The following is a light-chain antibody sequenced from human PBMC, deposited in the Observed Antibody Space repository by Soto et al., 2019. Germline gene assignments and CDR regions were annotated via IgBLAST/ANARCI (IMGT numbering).Light chain of an antibody. Sequence: EIVLTQSPGTLSLSPGERATLSCRASQSVSSSYLAWYQQKPGQAPRLLIYGASSRATGIPDRFSGSGSGTDFTLAISRLEPEDFAVYSCQQYNIWPPFTFGPGTKVDIK. V-gene: IGKV3-20*01. CDR1: QSVSSSY. CDR2: GAS. J-gene: IGKJ3*01. CDR3: QQYNIWPPFT.